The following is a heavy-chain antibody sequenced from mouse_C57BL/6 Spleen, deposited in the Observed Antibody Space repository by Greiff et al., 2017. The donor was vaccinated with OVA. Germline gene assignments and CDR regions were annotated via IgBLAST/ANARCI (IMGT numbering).Heavy chain of an antibody. CDR1: GYTFTSYW. V-gene: IGHV1-53*01. Sequence: VQLQQPGTELVKPGASVKLSCKASGYTFTSYWMHWVKQRPGQGLEWIGNINPSNGGPNYNEKFKSQATLTVDKSSSTAYMQLSSRTSEDSAVYYCARTDSKSAWFAYWGQGTLVTVSA. D-gene: IGHD2-5*01. J-gene: IGHJ3*01. CDR3: ARTDSKSAWFAY. CDR2: INPSNGGP.